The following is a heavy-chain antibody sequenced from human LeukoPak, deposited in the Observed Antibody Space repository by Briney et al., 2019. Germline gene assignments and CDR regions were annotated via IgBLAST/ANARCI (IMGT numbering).Heavy chain of an antibody. V-gene: IGHV3-21*01. D-gene: IGHD6-13*01. Sequence: GGSLRLSCAASGFTFSSYSMNWVRQAPGKGLEWVSSISSSSSYIYYADSVKGRFTISRDNAKNSLYLQMNSLRAEDTAMYYCARVDSSSWYGYNWFDPWGQGTLVTVSS. CDR1: GFTFSSYS. CDR2: ISSSSSYI. CDR3: ARVDSSSWYGYNWFDP. J-gene: IGHJ5*02.